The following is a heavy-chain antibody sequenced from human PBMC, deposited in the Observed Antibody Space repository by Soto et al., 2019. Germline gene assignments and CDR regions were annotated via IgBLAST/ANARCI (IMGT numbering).Heavy chain of an antibody. V-gene: IGHV3-33*06. CDR1: GFTFRTYG. Sequence: QLVESGGGVVQPGRSLTLSCAASGFTFRTYGMHWVRQAPGKGLEWVAVIWFDGSNKYYADSVKGRFTISRDNSKNTLSLQMNSLRAEDTAVYYGAKDHRGGWDHYYYYYGMDVWGQGTTVTVSS. J-gene: IGHJ6*02. D-gene: IGHD6-19*01. CDR2: IWFDGSNK. CDR3: AKDHRGGWDHYYYYYGMDV.